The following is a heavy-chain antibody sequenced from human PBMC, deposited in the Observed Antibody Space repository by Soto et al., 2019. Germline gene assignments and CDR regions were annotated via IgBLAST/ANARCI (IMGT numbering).Heavy chain of an antibody. CDR2: ISGSGSDT. Sequence: GGSLRLSCAASGFTFTNCAMNWVRQAPGKGLEWVSAISGSGSDTDYADSVKGRFTISRDKSKNTLYLQMKSLGAEDTAVYYCAKIRGEVYGDYYFDYWGQGALVTVSS. J-gene: IGHJ4*02. D-gene: IGHD4-17*01. V-gene: IGHV3-23*01. CDR1: GFTFTNCA. CDR3: AKIRGEVYGDYYFDY.